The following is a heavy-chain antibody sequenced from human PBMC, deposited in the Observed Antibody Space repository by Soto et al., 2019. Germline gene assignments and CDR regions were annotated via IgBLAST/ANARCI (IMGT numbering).Heavy chain of an antibody. D-gene: IGHD6-19*01. V-gene: IGHV3-30-3*01. Sequence: GGSLRLSCAASGFTFSRHAMHWVRQAPGKGLEWVAIISNDGNNQYYADSVKGRFTISRDNSKSTLYLQMNSLRTEDTAVYYCARDVSGAGTRWFDPWGQGTLVTVSS. CDR2: ISNDGNNQ. J-gene: IGHJ5*02. CDR1: GFTFSRHA. CDR3: ARDVSGAGTRWFDP.